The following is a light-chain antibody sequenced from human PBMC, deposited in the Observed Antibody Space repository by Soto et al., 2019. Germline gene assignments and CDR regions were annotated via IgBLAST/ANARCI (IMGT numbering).Light chain of an antibody. CDR1: SSDVGAYDY. CDR3: NSYTRSTKYV. CDR2: EVT. Sequence: ALTQPASVSGSPGQSITVSCTGTSSDVGAYDYVSWYQHHPGKAPKLIIYEVTNRPSGVSNRFSGSKSGNTASLTISGLQAEDEADYYCNSYTRSTKYVFGTGTKVTVL. V-gene: IGLV2-14*01. J-gene: IGLJ1*01.